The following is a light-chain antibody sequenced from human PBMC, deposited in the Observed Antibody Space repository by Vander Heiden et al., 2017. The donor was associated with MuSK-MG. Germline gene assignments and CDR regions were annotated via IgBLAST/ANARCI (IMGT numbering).Light chain of an antibody. CDR3: NSYTTSSTLI. J-gene: IGLJ2*01. Sequence: QSALTQPASVSGSPGQSIPTSCTGTRTDVGGFTVVSWYQQHPGKAPKLVIYGVSDRPSGVSDRFSGSKSGYTASLTISGLQAEDEADYYCNSYTTSSTLIFGGGTKLTVL. CDR1: RTDVGGFTV. V-gene: IGLV2-14*01. CDR2: GVS.